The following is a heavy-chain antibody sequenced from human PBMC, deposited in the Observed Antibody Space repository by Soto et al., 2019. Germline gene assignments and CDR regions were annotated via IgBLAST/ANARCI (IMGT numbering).Heavy chain of an antibody. Sequence: GGSLRLSCAASGFTVSSNYMSWVRQAPGKGVEWVSVIYSGGSTYYADSVKGRFTISRDNSKNTLYLQMNSLRAEDTAVYYCARVYRYESWFDPWGQGTLVTVSS. CDR1: GFTVSSNY. V-gene: IGHV3-53*01. D-gene: IGHD3-16*02. CDR3: ARVYRYESWFDP. J-gene: IGHJ5*02. CDR2: IYSGGST.